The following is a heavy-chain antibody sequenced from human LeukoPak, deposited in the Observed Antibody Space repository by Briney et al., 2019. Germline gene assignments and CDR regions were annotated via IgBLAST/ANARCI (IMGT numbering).Heavy chain of an antibody. Sequence: KPSETLSLTCSVSGGSISSSYWSWIRQPPGRGLEWIGYSYYTGDSNYSPSLKSRVTISFATSKNQFPLRLRSVTATDTAVYYCARRVHNRGLYDLGAFDIWGQGTMVTVSS. D-gene: IGHD1-14*01. V-gene: IGHV4-59*08. CDR1: GGSISSSY. CDR3: ARRVHNRGLYDLGAFDI. J-gene: IGHJ3*02. CDR2: SYYTGDS.